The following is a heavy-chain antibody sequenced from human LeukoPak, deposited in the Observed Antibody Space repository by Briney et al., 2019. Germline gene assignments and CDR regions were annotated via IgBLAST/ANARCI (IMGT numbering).Heavy chain of an antibody. CDR1: GYSFTSYW. V-gene: IGHV5-51*01. CDR2: IYPGDSDT. Sequence: GESLMISCKGAGYSFTSYWIGWVRQMPGKGLEWMGIIYPGDSDTRYSPSFQGQVTISADKSISTSYLQWSSLKASDTAMYYCASGHHYYGSGSYYYWGQGTLVTVSS. J-gene: IGHJ4*02. D-gene: IGHD3-10*01. CDR3: ASGHHYYGSGSYYY.